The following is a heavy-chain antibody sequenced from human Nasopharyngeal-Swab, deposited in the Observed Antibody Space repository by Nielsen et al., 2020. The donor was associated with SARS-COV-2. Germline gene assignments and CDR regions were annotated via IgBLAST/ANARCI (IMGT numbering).Heavy chain of an antibody. CDR3: ARPAAAGFTWFDP. D-gene: IGHD6-13*01. CDR2: ISYDGSDQ. Sequence: GESLKISCAASGFTFRSYAMYWVRQAPGKGLEWVAVISYDGSDQYYADSVKGRFTISRDNSKNTLYLQMNSLRAEDTAVYYCARPAAAGFTWFDPWGQGTLVTVSS. V-gene: IGHV3-30*04. J-gene: IGHJ5*02. CDR1: GFTFRSYA.